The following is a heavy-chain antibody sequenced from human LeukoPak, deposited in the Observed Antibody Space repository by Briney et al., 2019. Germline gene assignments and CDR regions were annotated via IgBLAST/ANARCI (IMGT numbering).Heavy chain of an antibody. V-gene: IGHV3-23*01. D-gene: IGHD5-18*01. CDR1: GFTFSSYA. CDR3: AKVGGYSYGPNDY. J-gene: IGHJ4*02. CDR2: ISGSGGSK. Sequence: PGGSLRLSCAASGFTFSSYAMSWVRQAPGKGLEWISAISGSGGSKYYADSVKGRFTISRDNSKNTLYLQMNSLRAEDTAVYYCAKVGGYSYGPNDYWGQGTLVTVSS.